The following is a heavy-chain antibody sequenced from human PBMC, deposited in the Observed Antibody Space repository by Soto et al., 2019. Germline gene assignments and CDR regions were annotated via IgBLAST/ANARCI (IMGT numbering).Heavy chain of an antibody. Sequence: EVQLVESGGGLVKPGGSVRLSCEASGFTFTSDSMTWVRQAPWKGLEWVSSISSHGRDIFDADSVKGRFTISRDNAKDSLHLQMNSRTGEDAAVDYCARGAALAGKLDLWGQGTLVTVSS. J-gene: IGHJ4*02. V-gene: IGHV3-21*06. CDR1: GFTFTSDS. CDR2: ISSHGRDI. D-gene: IGHD6-19*01. CDR3: ARGAALAGKLDL.